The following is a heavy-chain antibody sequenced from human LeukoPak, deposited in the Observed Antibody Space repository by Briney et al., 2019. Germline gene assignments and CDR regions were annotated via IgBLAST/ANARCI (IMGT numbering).Heavy chain of an antibody. CDR2: FDPEDGET. D-gene: IGHD3-10*01. CDR1: GYTLTELS. V-gene: IGHV1-24*01. J-gene: IGHJ5*02. Sequence: ASVKVSCKVSGYTLTELSMHWVRQAPGKGLEWMGGFDPEDGETIYAQKFLGRVTMTEDTSTDTAYMELSSLRSEDTAVYYCATEGNGYGSGVIDPWGQGTLVTVSS. CDR3: ATEGNGYGSGVIDP.